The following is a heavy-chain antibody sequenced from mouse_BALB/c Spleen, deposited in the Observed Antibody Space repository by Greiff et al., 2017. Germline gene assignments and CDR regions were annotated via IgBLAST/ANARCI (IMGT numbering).Heavy chain of an antibody. D-gene: IGHD2-3*01. CDR1: GYSFTGYY. Sequence: LVKTGASVKISCKASGYSFTGYYMHWVKQSHGKSLEWIGYISCYNGATSYNQKFKGKATFTVDTSSSTAYMQFNSLTSEDSAVYYCARELDGYLVGYAMDYWGQGTSVTVSS. J-gene: IGHJ4*01. CDR3: ARELDGYLVGYAMDY. CDR2: ISCYNGAT. V-gene: IGHV1S34*01.